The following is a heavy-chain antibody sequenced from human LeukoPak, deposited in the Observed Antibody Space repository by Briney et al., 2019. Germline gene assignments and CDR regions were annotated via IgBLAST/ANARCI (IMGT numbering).Heavy chain of an antibody. CDR3: AAFRQWLVILDY. J-gene: IGHJ4*02. CDR1: ATPTTTNH. D-gene: IGHD6-19*01. CDR2: VYYSGST. Sequence: SETLSLTSTVPATPTTTNHPTPNRQPPAKGLEWIGYVYYSGSTNYNPSLKSRVSISVDTSKNQFSLNLSSVTAADTAVYYCAAFRQWLVILDYWGQGTLVTVSS. V-gene: IGHV4-59*08.